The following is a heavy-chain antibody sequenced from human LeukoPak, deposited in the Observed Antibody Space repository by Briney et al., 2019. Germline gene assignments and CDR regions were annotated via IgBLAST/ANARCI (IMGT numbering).Heavy chain of an antibody. CDR1: GFTFSTCS. J-gene: IGHJ4*02. Sequence: GGSLRLSCAASGFTFSTCSMKWVRQAPGKALEWVSSISGSSYHIYYADSVKGRFTISRDNANYLLYLQMNSLRAEDTAVYYCASGTIVGARGADNWGQGTLVTVSS. CDR3: ASGTIVGARGADN. D-gene: IGHD1-26*01. V-gene: IGHV3-21*01. CDR2: ISGSSYHI.